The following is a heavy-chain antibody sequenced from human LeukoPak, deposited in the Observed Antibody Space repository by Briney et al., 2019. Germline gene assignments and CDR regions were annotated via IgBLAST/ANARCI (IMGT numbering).Heavy chain of an antibody. CDR2: IYPGDSDT. J-gene: IGHJ3*02. CDR1: GYTFTTYW. V-gene: IGHV5-51*01. D-gene: IGHD6-19*01. Sequence: GESLKISCKASGYTFTTYWIGWVRQMPGKGLEWMGIIYPGDSDTRYSPSFQGQVTISTDKSIRTAYLQWSSLKASDTAMYYCARGAVAGSLGAFDIWGQGSMVTVSS. CDR3: ARGAVAGSLGAFDI.